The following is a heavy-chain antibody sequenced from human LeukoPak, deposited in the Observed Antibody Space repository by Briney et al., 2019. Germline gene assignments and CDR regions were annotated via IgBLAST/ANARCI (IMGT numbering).Heavy chain of an antibody. CDR1: GFTFSSYG. J-gene: IGHJ4*02. Sequence: GGSLRLSCAASGFTFSSYGMHWVRQAPGKGLEWVAFIRYDGSNKYYADSVKGRFTISRGNSKNTLYLQMNSLRAEDTAVYYCAKRGNVDTAMVKDYWGQGTLVTVSS. CDR3: AKRGNVDTAMVKDY. D-gene: IGHD5-18*01. V-gene: IGHV3-30*02. CDR2: IRYDGSNK.